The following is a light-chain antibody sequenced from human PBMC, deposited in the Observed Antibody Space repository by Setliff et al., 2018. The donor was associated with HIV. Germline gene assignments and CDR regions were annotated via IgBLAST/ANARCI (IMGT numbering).Light chain of an antibody. CDR2: DVS. CDR1: SSDIGRYNY. CDR3: CSYARGSTYV. J-gene: IGLJ1*01. Sequence: QSALTQPASVSGSPGQSITISCTGTSSDIGRYNYVSWYQQYPGRCPTLVIFDVSERPSGVSNRFSGSKSGNTASLIISGLQPDDEADYYCCSYARGSTYVFGSGTKSPS. V-gene: IGLV2-14*03.